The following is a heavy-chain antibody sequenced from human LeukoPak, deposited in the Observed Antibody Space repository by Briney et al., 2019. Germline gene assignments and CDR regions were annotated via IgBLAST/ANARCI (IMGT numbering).Heavy chain of an antibody. Sequence: SVKVSCKASGYTFTSYGIHWVRQAPGQGLEWMGGIIPIFGTANYAQKFQGRVTITTDESTSTAYMELSSLRSEDTAVYYCAKRTGYSSSWYDYSAFDIWGQGTMVTVSS. CDR3: AKRTGYSSSWYDYSAFDI. V-gene: IGHV1-69*05. CDR1: GYTFTSYG. CDR2: IIPIFGTA. J-gene: IGHJ3*02. D-gene: IGHD6-13*01.